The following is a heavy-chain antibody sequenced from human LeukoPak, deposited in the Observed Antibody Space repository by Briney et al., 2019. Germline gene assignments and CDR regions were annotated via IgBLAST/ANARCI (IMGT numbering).Heavy chain of an antibody. CDR2: INPNSGGT. CDR3: ARDDSSGPYNWFDP. V-gene: IGHV1-2*02. Sequence: ASVKVSCKASGYTFTGYYMHWVRQAPGQGLEWMGWINPNSGGTNYAQKFQGRVTMTRDTSISTAYMELSRLRSDDTAVYYCARDDSSGPYNWFDPWGQGTLVTVSS. J-gene: IGHJ5*02. CDR1: GYTFTGYY. D-gene: IGHD6-25*01.